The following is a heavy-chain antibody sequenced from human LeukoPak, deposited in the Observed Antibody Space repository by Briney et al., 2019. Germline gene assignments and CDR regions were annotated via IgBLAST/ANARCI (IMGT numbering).Heavy chain of an antibody. CDR1: GFTFSSYA. CDR2: ISGGGDNT. Sequence: GGSLRLSCAASGFTFSSYAMTWVRQAPGKGLEWVSAISGGGDNTYYADSAKGRFAFSRDNSKNTLFLQMNSLRAEDTAVYYCALNLGYGISVWGQGTTVTVSS. V-gene: IGHV3-23*01. D-gene: IGHD3-16*01. J-gene: IGHJ6*02. CDR3: ALNLGYGISV.